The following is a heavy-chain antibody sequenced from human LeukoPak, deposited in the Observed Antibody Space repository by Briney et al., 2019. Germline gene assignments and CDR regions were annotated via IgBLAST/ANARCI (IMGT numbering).Heavy chain of an antibody. CDR1: GYTFTSYG. V-gene: IGHV1-18*01. D-gene: IGHD3-22*01. CDR2: ISAYNGNT. Sequence: ASVTVSCKASGYTFTSYGISWVRQAPGQGLEWMGWISAYNGNTNYAQKLQGRVTMTTDTSTSTAYMELRSLRSDDTAVYYCARPMTYYYDSSGYYYLDAFDIWGQGTMVTVSS. CDR3: ARPMTYYYDSSGYYYLDAFDI. J-gene: IGHJ3*02.